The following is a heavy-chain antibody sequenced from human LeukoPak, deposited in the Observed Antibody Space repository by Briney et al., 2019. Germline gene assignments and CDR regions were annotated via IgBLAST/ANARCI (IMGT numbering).Heavy chain of an antibody. J-gene: IGHJ4*02. Sequence: SETLSLTCTVSGASIRSYYWSWIRQPPGKGLEWIGYIYYSGSTNYNPSLKSRVTISVDTSKNQFFLKLSSVTAADTAMYYCARATTAYCTGGICPNSDYWGQGTLVTVSS. V-gene: IGHV4-59*01. CDR3: ARATTAYCTGGICPNSDY. CDR1: GASIRSYY. D-gene: IGHD2-15*01. CDR2: IYYSGST.